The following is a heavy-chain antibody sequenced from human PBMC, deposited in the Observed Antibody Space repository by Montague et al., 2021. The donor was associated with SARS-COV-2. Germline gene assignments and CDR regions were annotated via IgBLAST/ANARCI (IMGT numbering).Heavy chain of an antibody. J-gene: IGHJ4*02. Sequence: LSLTCTVSGASISSSSFFWGWIRQAPGKGLEWVAVISYDGSNKYYADSVKGRFTISRDNSKNTLYLQMNSLRAEDTAVYYCARDGYYGSGRIDYWGQGTLVTVSS. CDR3: ARDGYYGSGRIDY. CDR2: ISYDGSNK. CDR1: GASISSSS. V-gene: IGHV3-30-3*01. D-gene: IGHD3-10*01.